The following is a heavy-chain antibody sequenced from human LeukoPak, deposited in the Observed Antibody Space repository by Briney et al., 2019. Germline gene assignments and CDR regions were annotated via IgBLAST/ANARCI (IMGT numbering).Heavy chain of an antibody. D-gene: IGHD1-14*01. CDR1: GFNLRGYE. Sequence: GGSLRLSCVDSGFNLRGYEMNWVRQAPGQGLEWVAAIWYDGSKECYADSVKGRFTISRDNSKNTVYLQMNSLRAEDTAVYYCARDPESSMDVWGLGTTVTVSS. CDR2: IWYDGSKE. V-gene: IGHV3-33*08. CDR3: ARDPESSMDV. J-gene: IGHJ6*02.